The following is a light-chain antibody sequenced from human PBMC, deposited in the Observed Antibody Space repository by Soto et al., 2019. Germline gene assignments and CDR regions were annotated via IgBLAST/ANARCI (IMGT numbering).Light chain of an antibody. V-gene: IGLV2-14*01. CDR3: SSYTSSNTGV. J-gene: IGLJ1*01. CDR2: NVS. Sequence: QSVLAQPASVSGSPGQSITISCTGTSGDVGGYNYVSWYQQHPGKAPKLIIYNVSDRPSGISNRFSGSKSGNTASLTISGLQAEDEADYYCSSYTSSNTGVFGTGTKLTVL. CDR1: SGDVGGYNY.